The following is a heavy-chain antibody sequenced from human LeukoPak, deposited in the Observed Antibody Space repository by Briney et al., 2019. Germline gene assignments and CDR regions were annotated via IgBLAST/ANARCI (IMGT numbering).Heavy chain of an antibody. CDR1: GFTFSNHW. Sequence: WGSLRLSCAASGFTFSNHWLHWVRQAPGKGLVWVSRINGDGTSTIYADSVKGRFTISRDNAKSTVYLQMNSLRAEDTAVYYCARTGSGGDLDIWGQGTMVTVSS. D-gene: IGHD2-15*01. V-gene: IGHV3-74*01. CDR3: ARTGSGGDLDI. J-gene: IGHJ3*02. CDR2: INGDGTST.